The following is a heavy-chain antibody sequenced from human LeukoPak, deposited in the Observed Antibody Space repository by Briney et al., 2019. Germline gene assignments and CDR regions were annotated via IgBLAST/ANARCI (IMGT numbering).Heavy chain of an antibody. D-gene: IGHD3-16*02. CDR3: ARGGRNYDYVWGSYRRRYFDY. J-gene: IGHJ4*02. CDR2: INHSGST. Sequence: PSETLSLTCAVYGGSFSGYYWSWIRQPPGKGLEWIGEINHSGSTNYNPSLKSRVTISVDTSKNQFSLKLSSVTAADTAAYYCARGGRNYDYVWGSYRRRYFDYWGQGTLVTVSS. CDR1: GGSFSGYY. V-gene: IGHV4-34*01.